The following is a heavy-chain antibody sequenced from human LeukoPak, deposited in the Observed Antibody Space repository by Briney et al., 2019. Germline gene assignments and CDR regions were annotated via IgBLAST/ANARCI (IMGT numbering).Heavy chain of an antibody. J-gene: IGHJ3*02. CDR1: GGTFSSYA. D-gene: IGHD2-2*01. Sequence: SVKVSCKASGGTFSSYAISWVRQAPGQGLEWIGGIIPIFGTPNYAQKFQGRVTITADESTSTAYMELSSLRSEDTAVYYCANQCSSTSCYLALAIWGQGTMVTVSS. CDR2: IIPIFGTP. V-gene: IGHV1-69*13. CDR3: ANQCSSTSCYLALAI.